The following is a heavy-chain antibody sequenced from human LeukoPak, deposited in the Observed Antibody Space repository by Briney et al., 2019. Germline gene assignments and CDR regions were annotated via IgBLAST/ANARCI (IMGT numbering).Heavy chain of an antibody. CDR2: INYDARSR. D-gene: IGHD1-1*01. CDR1: GFTFSLSW. V-gene: IGHV3-74*01. Sequence: GGSLRLSCAASGFTFSLSWMHWVRQAPGEWLEWVSSINYDARSRTYADSVKGRLTISRDNAENTLFLQMNSLRVEDSAIYSCVRGAGPGTPFDWGQGILVTVSS. CDR3: VRGAGPGTPFD. J-gene: IGHJ1*01.